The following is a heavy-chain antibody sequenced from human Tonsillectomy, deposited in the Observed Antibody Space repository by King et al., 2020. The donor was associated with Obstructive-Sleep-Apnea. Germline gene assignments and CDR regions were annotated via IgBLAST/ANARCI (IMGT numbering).Heavy chain of an antibody. CDR2: TYYSGSA. V-gene: IGHV4-31*03. J-gene: IGHJ4*02. Sequence: VQLQESGPGLVKPSQTLALTCTVSGASVSSGGSYWTWIRQHPGKGREWIAYTYYSGSAYYNPSLSSCVLVSFDTSKNQLSLEMTSLTAADTAVYYCARGGDYSSSWNKVDFWGQGALVIVSS. CDR3: ARGGDYSSSWNKVDF. CDR1: GASVSSGGSY. D-gene: IGHD1/OR15-1a*01.